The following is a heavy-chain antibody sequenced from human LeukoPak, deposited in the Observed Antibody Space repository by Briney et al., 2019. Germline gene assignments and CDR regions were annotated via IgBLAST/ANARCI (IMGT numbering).Heavy chain of an antibody. CDR2: IYYSGTT. D-gene: IGHD3-22*01. J-gene: IGHJ4*02. CDR3: ARASYSYDISGWVPFDY. Sequence: SETLSRTCTVSGGSISSSPCYWGWIRHPPGKGLEWIGSIYYSGTTHYSPSLESRVTISVDTSKNQFSLKLASVTAADTAVYYCARASYSYDISGWVPFDYWGQGTLVTVSS. V-gene: IGHV4-39*07. CDR1: GGSISSSPCY.